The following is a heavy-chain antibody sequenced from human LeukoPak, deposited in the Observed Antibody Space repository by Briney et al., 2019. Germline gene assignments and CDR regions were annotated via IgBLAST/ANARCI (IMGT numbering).Heavy chain of an antibody. CDR2: IYPGDSQT. D-gene: IGHD3-16*01. V-gene: IGHV5-51*01. Sequence: GESLKISCKGSGYSFSSYWIGWVRQMPGKGLEGMGIIYPGDSQTRYSPSFQGQVTISADKSISTAYLQWSSPKASDTVMFYCARLNLGAFDVWGQGTMVTVSS. CDR1: GYSFSSYW. CDR3: ARLNLGAFDV. J-gene: IGHJ3*01.